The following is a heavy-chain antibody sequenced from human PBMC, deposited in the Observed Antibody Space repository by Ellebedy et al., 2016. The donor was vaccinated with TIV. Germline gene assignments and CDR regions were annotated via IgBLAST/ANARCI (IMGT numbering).Heavy chain of an antibody. Sequence: SETLSLXXALSGGPFIGYHWSWIRQTPGKGLEWIGDINHSGTTSYNPSLKSRVTISLDTSKNQLSLELRFVTAADTAVYFCARRPDGMDVWGQGTTVTVSS. J-gene: IGHJ6*02. D-gene: IGHD6-6*01. CDR1: GGPFIGYH. CDR2: INHSGTT. V-gene: IGHV4-34*01. CDR3: ARRPDGMDV.